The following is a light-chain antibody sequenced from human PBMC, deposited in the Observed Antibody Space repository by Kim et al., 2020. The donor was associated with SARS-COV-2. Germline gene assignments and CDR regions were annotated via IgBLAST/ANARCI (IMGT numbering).Light chain of an antibody. CDR2: AAS. V-gene: IGKV1-27*01. J-gene: IGKJ2*01. CDR3: QNYHSAPYT. Sequence: SASVGDRVTITCRAGQDISNYLVWYQQKPGKVPKLLIYAASTLQSGVPSRFSGSGSGTDFTLTISSLQPEDVATYYCQNYHSAPYTFGQGTKLEI. CDR1: QDISNY.